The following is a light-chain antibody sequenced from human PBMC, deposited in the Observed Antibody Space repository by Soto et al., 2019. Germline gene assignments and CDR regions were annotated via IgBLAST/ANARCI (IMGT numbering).Light chain of an antibody. Sequence: SYELTQPPSVSVAPGKTARITCGGNNIGSKSVNWYQQKPGQAPVLVIYYDSDRPSGIPERFSGSNSGNTATLTISRVEAGDEADYYCQVWDSSSDHYVFGTGTQLTVL. CDR3: QVWDSSSDHYV. CDR2: YDS. J-gene: IGLJ1*01. V-gene: IGLV3-21*04. CDR1: NIGSKS.